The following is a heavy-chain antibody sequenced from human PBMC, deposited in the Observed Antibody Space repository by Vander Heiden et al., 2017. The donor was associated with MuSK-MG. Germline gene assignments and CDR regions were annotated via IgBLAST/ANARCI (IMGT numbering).Heavy chain of an antibody. J-gene: IGHJ6*02. V-gene: IGHV3-30-3*01. CDR3: AREGYYDSSGYPVMELEGMDV. Sequence: QVQLVESGGGVVQPGRSLRLSCAASGFTFSSYAMHWVRQAPGKGLEWVAVISYDGSNKYYADSVKGRFTISRDNSKNTLYLQMNSLRAEDTAVYYCAREGYYDSSGYPVMELEGMDVWGQGTTVTVSS. CDR2: ISYDGSNK. D-gene: IGHD3-22*01. CDR1: GFTFSSYA.